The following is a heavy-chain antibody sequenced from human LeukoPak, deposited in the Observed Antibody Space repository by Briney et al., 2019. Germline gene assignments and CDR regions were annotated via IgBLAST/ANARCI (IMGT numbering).Heavy chain of an antibody. CDR2: IYYSGST. CDR3: ARDGRSGYYGWFDP. D-gene: IGHD3-3*01. Sequence: SETLSLTCTVPGGSISSYYWSWIRQPPGKGLEWIGYIYYSGSTNYNPSLKSRVTISVDTSKNQFSLKLSSVTAADTAVYYCARDGRSGYYGWFDPWGQGTLVTVSS. V-gene: IGHV4-59*01. J-gene: IGHJ5*02. CDR1: GGSISSYY.